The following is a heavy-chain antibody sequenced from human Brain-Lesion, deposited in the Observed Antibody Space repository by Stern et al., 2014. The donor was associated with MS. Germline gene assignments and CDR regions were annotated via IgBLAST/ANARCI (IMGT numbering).Heavy chain of an antibody. CDR2: FDPEDGET. CDR1: GYTLTELS. J-gene: IGHJ4*02. V-gene: IGHV1-24*01. Sequence: VQLLQSGAEVKKPGASVKVSCKVSGYTLTELSMHWVRQAPRKGLEWMGGFDPEDGETIYAQKFQGRVTMTEDISTDTAYMELSSLRSEDTAVYYCATLSPGAGGNYYRHFDYWGQGTLVTVSS. D-gene: IGHD1-26*01. CDR3: ATLSPGAGGNYYRHFDY.